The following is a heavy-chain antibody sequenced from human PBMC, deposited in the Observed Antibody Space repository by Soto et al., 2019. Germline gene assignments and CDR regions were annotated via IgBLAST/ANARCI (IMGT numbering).Heavy chain of an antibody. Sequence: GGSLRLSCAASGFTFSSYAMSWVRQAPGKGLEWVSAISGSGGSTYYADSVKGRFTISRDNSKNTLYLQMNSLRAEDTAVYYCAKDIMGRKSYYGDCEGWGQGTTVTVSS. V-gene: IGHV3-23*01. CDR3: AKDIMGRKSYYGDCEG. D-gene: IGHD4-17*01. CDR1: GFTFSSYA. CDR2: ISGSGGST. J-gene: IGHJ6*02.